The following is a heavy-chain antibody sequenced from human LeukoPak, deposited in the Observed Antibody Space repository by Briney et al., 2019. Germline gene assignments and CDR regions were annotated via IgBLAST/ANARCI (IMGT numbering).Heavy chain of an antibody. D-gene: IGHD3-10*01. CDR3: ARTPTMVRENWFDP. Sequence: SQTLSLTCAISGDSVSSNSAAWNWIRQSPSRGLEWLGRTYYRSKWYNDYAVSVKSRITINPDTSKNQFSLQLNSVTPEDTAAYYCARTPTMVRENWFDPWGQGTLATVSS. CDR2: TYYRSKWYN. J-gene: IGHJ5*02. V-gene: IGHV6-1*01. CDR1: GDSVSSNSAA.